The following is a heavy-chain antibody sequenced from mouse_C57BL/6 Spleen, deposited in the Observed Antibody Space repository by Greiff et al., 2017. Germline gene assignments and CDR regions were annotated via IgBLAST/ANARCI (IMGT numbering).Heavy chain of an antibody. Sequence: QVQLQQSGAELVKPGASVKISCKASGYAFSSYWMNWVKQRPGKGLEWIGQIYPGDGDTNYNGKFKGKATLTADKSSSTAYMQLSSLTSEDSAVYFCAITTVVGAMDYWGQGTSVTVSS. J-gene: IGHJ4*01. CDR2: IYPGDGDT. D-gene: IGHD1-1*01. CDR1: GYAFSSYW. V-gene: IGHV1-80*01. CDR3: AITTVVGAMDY.